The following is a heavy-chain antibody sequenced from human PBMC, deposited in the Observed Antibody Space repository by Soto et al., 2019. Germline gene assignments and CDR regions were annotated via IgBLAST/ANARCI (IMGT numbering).Heavy chain of an antibody. J-gene: IGHJ6*02. V-gene: IGHV1-69*13. Sequence: SVKVSCKASGGTFSSYAISWVRQAPGQGLEWMGGIIPIFGTANYAQKFQGRVTITADESTSTAYMELSSLRSEDTAVYYCARGTGYCSSTSCPMDHYYYYYYGMDVWGQ. CDR1: GGTFSSYA. CDR3: ARGTGYCSSTSCPMDHYYYYYYGMDV. D-gene: IGHD2-2*01. CDR2: IIPIFGTA.